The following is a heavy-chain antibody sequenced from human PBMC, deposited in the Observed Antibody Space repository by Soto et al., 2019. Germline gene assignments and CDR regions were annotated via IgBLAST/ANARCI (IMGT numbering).Heavy chain of an antibody. CDR3: ARDGRYFEGPV. CDR2: IIPILGIA. J-gene: IGHJ4*02. D-gene: IGHD3-9*01. CDR1: GGTFSSYT. V-gene: IGHV1-69*04. Sequence: GASVKVSREASGGTFSSYTISWVRQAPGQGLEWMGRIIPILGIANYAQKFQGRVTITADKSTSTAYMELSSLRSEDTAVYYCARDGRYFEGPVWGQGILVTVSS.